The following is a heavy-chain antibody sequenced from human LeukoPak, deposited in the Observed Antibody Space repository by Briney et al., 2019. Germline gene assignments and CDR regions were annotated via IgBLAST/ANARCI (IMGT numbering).Heavy chain of an antibody. CDR3: ARAGGWYLYYYGTDV. V-gene: IGHV4-59*01. CDR1: GGSISSYY. Sequence: SETLSLTCTVSGGSISSYYWSWIRQPPGKGLEWIGYIYYSGSTNYNPSLKSRVTISVDTSKNQFSLKLSSVTAADTAVYYCARAGGWYLYYYGTDVWGQGTTVTVSS. D-gene: IGHD6-19*01. CDR2: IYYSGST. J-gene: IGHJ6*02.